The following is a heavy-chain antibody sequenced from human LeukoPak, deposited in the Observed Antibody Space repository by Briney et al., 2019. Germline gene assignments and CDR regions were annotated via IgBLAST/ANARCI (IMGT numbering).Heavy chain of an antibody. J-gene: IGHJ4*02. V-gene: IGHV3-74*01. Sequence: PGGSLRLSCAVSGFAFSSYWMHWVRQAPGKGPMWVSRISSDGGTTNYADSVKGRFTISRDNSKNTLYLQMNSLRAEDTAVYYCAREGLYYYGSGTYYKLGFDYWGQGTLVTVSS. CDR1: GFAFSSYW. CDR3: AREGLYYYGSGTYYKLGFDY. CDR2: ISSDGGTT. D-gene: IGHD3-10*01.